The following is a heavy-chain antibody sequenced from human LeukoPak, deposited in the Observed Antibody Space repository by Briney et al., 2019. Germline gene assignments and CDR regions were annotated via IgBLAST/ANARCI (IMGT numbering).Heavy chain of an antibody. CDR3: ARGFAPDY. Sequence: GGSLRLSCAAPGFTFSNYWMTWVRQAPGQGLEWVANIKQDGSEEYYVDPVKGRFTISRDNAKNSLYLQMSSLRAEDTAVYYCARGFAPDYWGQGTLVTVSS. V-gene: IGHV3-7*05. J-gene: IGHJ4*02. CDR2: IKQDGSEE. CDR1: GFTFSNYW.